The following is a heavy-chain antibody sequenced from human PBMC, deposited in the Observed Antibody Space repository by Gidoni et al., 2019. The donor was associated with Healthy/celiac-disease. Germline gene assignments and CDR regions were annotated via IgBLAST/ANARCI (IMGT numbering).Heavy chain of an antibody. CDR2: ISSSSSYI. CDR3: ARDTARHGWFDP. V-gene: IGHV3-21*01. Sequence: EVQLVESGGGLVKPVGSLRLSCAASGFTFSSYSMNWVRQAPGKGLEWVSSISSSSSYIYYADSVKGRFTISRDNAKNSLYLQMNSLRAEDTAVYYCARDTARHGWFDPWGQGTLVTVSS. CDR1: GFTFSSYS. D-gene: IGHD4-17*01. J-gene: IGHJ5*02.